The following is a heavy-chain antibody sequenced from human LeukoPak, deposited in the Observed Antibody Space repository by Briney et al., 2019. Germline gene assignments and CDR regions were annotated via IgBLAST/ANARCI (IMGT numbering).Heavy chain of an antibody. V-gene: IGHV1-2*02. D-gene: IGHD3-10*01. CDR2: IHPRSGDT. J-gene: IGHJ4*02. Sequence: ASVEVSCKASGYSFTAFYIHWVRQAPGQGLEWMGWIHPRSGDTRYAQKFQGRVTMARDTSISTVYMDLSSLGSDDTAVYYCARDGEYGTGSYYRGSFDYWGQGTLVTVSS. CDR3: ARDGEYGTGSYYRGSFDY. CDR1: GYSFTAFY.